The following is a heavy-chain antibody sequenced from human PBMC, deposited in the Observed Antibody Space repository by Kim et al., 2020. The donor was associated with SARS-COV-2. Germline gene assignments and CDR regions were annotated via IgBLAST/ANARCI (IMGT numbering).Heavy chain of an antibody. V-gene: IGHV3-23*01. CDR2: ISGSGGST. J-gene: IGHJ2*01. Sequence: GGSLRLSCAASGFTFSSYAMSWVRQAPGKGLEWVSAISGSGGSTYYADSVKGRFTISRDNSKNTLYLQMNSLRAEDTAVYYCAKREYDIVTGYYNCYFDLWGRGTLVTVSS. CDR3: AKREYDIVTGYYNCYFDL. D-gene: IGHD3-9*01. CDR1: GFTFSSYA.